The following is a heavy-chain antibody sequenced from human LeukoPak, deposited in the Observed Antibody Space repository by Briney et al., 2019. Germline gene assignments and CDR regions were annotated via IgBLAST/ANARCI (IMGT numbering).Heavy chain of an antibody. CDR3: AKLVATSKTTDY. CDR2: IIPILGIA. V-gene: IGHV1-69*04. CDR1: GGTFSSYA. Sequence: SVKVSCKASGGTFSSYAISWVRQAPGQGLEWMGRIIPILGIANYAQKFQGRVTITADKSTSTAYMELSSLRSEDTAVYYCAKLVATSKTTDYWAREPWSPSPQ. J-gene: IGHJ4*02. D-gene: IGHD5-12*01.